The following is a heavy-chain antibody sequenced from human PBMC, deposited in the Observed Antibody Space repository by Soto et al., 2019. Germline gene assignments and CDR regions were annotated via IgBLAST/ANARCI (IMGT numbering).Heavy chain of an antibody. CDR3: ARGAKERGDYWGHYYYYGMDV. J-gene: IGHJ6*02. D-gene: IGHD4-17*01. V-gene: IGHV4-38-2*01. CDR2: IYHSGST. CDR1: GYSISSGYY. Sequence: PSETLSLTCAVSGYSISSGYYWGWIRQPPGKGLEWIGSIYHSGSTYYNPSLKSRVTISVDTSKNQFSLKLSSVTAADTAVYYCARGAKERGDYWGHYYYYGMDVWGQGTTVTVSS.